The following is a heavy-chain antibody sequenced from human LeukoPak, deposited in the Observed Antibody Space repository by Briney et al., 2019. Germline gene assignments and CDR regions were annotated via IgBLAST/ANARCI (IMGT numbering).Heavy chain of an antibody. Sequence: GGSLRLSYAASGFSFSTYGMHWVRQAPGKGLEWVALIWNAGTNTYYADSVKGRFTISRDNSKNTLYLQMNSLRAEDTAVYYCVGDTPPGGDYYLDYWGQGTLVIVSS. V-gene: IGHV3-33*01. CDR1: GFSFSTYG. CDR2: IWNAGTNT. J-gene: IGHJ4*02. CDR3: VGDTPPGGDYYLDY. D-gene: IGHD3-16*01.